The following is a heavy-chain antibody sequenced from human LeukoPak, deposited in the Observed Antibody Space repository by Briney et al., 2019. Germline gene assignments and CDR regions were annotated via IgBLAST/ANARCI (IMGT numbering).Heavy chain of an antibody. CDR2: IYSGGST. Sequence: QAGGSLRLSCAASGFTVSSNYMSWVRQAPGKGLEWVSVIYSGGSTYYADSVKGRFTISRDNSKNTLYLQMNSLRAEDTAVYYCARGGGTAREEYNWFDPWGQETLVTVSS. CDR3: ARGGGTAREEYNWFDP. J-gene: IGHJ5*02. V-gene: IGHV3-53*01. D-gene: IGHD5-18*01. CDR1: GFTVSSNY.